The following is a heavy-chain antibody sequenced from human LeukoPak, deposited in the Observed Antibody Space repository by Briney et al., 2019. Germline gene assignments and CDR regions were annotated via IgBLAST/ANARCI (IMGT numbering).Heavy chain of an antibody. CDR2: MNPNSGNT. V-gene: IGHV1-8*01. J-gene: IGHJ6*03. D-gene: IGHD2-15*01. CDR1: GYTFTSYD. CDR3: ARFRGCSGGSCPVYYYYYYMDG. Sequence: ASVKVSCKASGYTFTSYDINWVRQAPGQGLEWMGWMNPNSGNTVYAQKFQGRVTMTRNTSISTAYMELSSLRSEDTAVYYCARFRGCSGGSCPVYYYYYYMDGWGKGTTVTVS.